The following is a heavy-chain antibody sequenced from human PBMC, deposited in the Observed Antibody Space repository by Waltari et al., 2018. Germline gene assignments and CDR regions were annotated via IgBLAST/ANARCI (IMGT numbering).Heavy chain of an antibody. CDR1: GGPISSGYY. Sequence: QVQLQESGPGLVKPSETLSLTCAVSGGPISSGYYWSWIRQPPGKGLEWIGYIGGSSGSTYYNPSLKSRVTISKDTSKNQFSLKLSSVTAADTAVYYCARATSGYRMDYWGQGVLVTVSS. V-gene: IGHV4-38-2*01. D-gene: IGHD5-18*01. J-gene: IGHJ4*02. CDR2: IGGSSGST. CDR3: ARATSGYRMDY.